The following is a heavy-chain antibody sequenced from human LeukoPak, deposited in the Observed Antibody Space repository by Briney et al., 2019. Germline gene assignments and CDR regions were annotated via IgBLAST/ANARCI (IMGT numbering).Heavy chain of an antibody. D-gene: IGHD6-19*01. CDR3: ARDDKYSSGWYLS. CDR2: INPNSGGT. J-gene: IGHJ4*02. V-gene: IGHV1-2*02. CDR1: RYTFTGYY. Sequence: ASVKVSCKPSRYTFTGYYMHWVRQAPGQGLEWMGWINPNSGGTNYAQKFQGRVTMTRGTSTSTAYMELSRLRSDDTAVYYCARDDKYSSGWYLSWGQGTLVTVSS.